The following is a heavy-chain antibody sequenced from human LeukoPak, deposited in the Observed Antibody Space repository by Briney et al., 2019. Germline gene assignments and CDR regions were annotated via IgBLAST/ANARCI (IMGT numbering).Heavy chain of an antibody. J-gene: IGHJ4*02. Sequence: GGSLRLSCAASGFTFSSSWMTWVRQAPGKGLEWVANVKQDGSEKHYVDSVKGRFTISRGNVKDSLYLQMNSLRVEDTAVYYCARNRFGDYWGQGTLVTVSS. CDR3: ARNRFGDY. D-gene: IGHD3-10*01. V-gene: IGHV3-7*05. CDR1: GFTFSSSW. CDR2: VKQDGSEK.